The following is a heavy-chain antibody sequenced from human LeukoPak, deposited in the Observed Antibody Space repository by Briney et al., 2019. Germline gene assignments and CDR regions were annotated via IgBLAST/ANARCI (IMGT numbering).Heavy chain of an antibody. V-gene: IGHV1-69*13. CDR3: ARDIAPYSSSWYLDY. Sequence: EASVKVSCKASGGTFSSYAISWVRQAPGQGLEWMGGIIPIFGTANYAQKFQGRVTITADESTSTAYMELSSPRSEDTAVYYCARDIAPYSSSWYLDYWGQGTLVTVSS. CDR2: IIPIFGTA. J-gene: IGHJ4*02. CDR1: GGTFSSYA. D-gene: IGHD6-13*01.